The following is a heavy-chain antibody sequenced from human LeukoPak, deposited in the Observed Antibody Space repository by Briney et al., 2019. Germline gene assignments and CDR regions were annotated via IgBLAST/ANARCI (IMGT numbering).Heavy chain of an antibody. CDR1: GFTFSSYG. Sequence: GRSLRLSCAASGFTFSSYGMHWVRQAPGKGLEWVAVIWYDGSNKYYADSVKGRFTISRDNSKNTLYLQMNSLRAEDTAVYYCAKDPSSSWYYYYGMDVWGQGTTVTVSS. J-gene: IGHJ6*02. CDR3: AKDPSSSWYYYYGMDV. D-gene: IGHD6-13*01. CDR2: IWYDGSNK. V-gene: IGHV3-33*06.